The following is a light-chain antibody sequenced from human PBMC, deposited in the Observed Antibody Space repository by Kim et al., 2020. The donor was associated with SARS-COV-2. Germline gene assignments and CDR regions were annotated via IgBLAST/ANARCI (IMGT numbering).Light chain of an antibody. CDR3: QTWDTGLWV. Sequence: QLVLTQSPSASASLGASVKLTCTLSSGHSNYAIAWHQQQPEKGPRYLMNLNSDGSHSKGDGIPDRFSGSSSGAERYLTISSLQSEDEADYYCQTWDTGLWVFGGGTQLTVL. V-gene: IGLV4-69*01. J-gene: IGLJ3*02. CDR1: SGHSNYA. CDR2: LNSDGSH.